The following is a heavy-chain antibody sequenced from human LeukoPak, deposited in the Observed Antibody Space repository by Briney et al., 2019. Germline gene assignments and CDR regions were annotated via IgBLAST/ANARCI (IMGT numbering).Heavy chain of an antibody. D-gene: IGHD6-19*01. Sequence: GGSLRLSCAASGYTFGDYGMSWLRQVPGKGLEWVSGTNRRGDITGYADFVKGRFTISRDNAKNSLYLQMNSLRAEDTAVYYCARCPFSVAGSYYYYYYMDVWGKGTTVTVSS. CDR3: ARCPFSVAGSYYYYYYMDV. CDR1: GYTFGDYG. CDR2: TNRRGDIT. J-gene: IGHJ6*03. V-gene: IGHV3-20*04.